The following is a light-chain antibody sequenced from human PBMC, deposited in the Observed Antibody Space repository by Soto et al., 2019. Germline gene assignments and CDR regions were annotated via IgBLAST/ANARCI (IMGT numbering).Light chain of an antibody. CDR1: QSVSANY. CDR3: QQYGSSPRT. CDR2: GAS. Sequence: EIVLTQSPGTLSLSPGQRATLSCRASQSVSANYLAWYQQKPGQAPRLLIDGASSRATGIPDRFSGSGSGTDFTLTISRLEPEDFAVYYCQQYGSSPRTFGRGTKVEIK. V-gene: IGKV3-20*01. J-gene: IGKJ1*01.